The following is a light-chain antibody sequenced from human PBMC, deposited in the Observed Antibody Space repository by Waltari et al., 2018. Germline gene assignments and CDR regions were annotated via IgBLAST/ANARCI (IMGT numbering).Light chain of an antibody. V-gene: IGKV3-20*01. CDR3: QNHERLPAT. Sequence: ELVLTQSPGTLSLSPGERATLACRASQSVGRFLAWYKQKPGQAPRLLIYQAPNRATGIPDRFSGSGSGTDFSLTISRLEPEDFAVYYCQNHERLPATFGQGTKVEI. CDR2: QAP. CDR1: QSVGRF. J-gene: IGKJ1*01.